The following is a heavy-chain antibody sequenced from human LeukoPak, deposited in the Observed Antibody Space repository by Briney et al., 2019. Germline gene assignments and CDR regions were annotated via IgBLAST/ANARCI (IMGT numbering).Heavy chain of an antibody. D-gene: IGHD7-27*01. CDR2: ISSSSSYI. J-gene: IGHJ4*02. Sequence: GGSLRLSCAASGFTFSSYSMNWVRQAPGKGLEWVSSISSSSSYIYYADSVKGRFTISRDNAKNSLYLQMNSLRAGDTAVYYCARGGVTGEFDYWGQGTLVTVSS. V-gene: IGHV3-21*01. CDR1: GFTFSSYS. CDR3: ARGGVTGEFDY.